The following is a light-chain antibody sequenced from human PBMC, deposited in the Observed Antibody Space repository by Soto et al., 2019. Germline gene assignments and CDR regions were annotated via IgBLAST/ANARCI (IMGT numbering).Light chain of an antibody. CDR3: QQYNNWPRT. J-gene: IGKJ1*01. V-gene: IGKV3-15*01. CDR1: QSVSSY. Sequence: EIVLTQSPATLSLSPGERATLSCMASQSVSSYLPWYQKKPGQAPRLALLRIFTRATGIPARFSGSGSGKEFTLTISSLQYEDFAVYYCQQYNNWPRTFGQGTKVDI. CDR2: RIF.